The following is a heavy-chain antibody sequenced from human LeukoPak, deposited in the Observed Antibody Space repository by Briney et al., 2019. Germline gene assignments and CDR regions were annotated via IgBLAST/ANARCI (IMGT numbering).Heavy chain of an antibody. CDR1: GFTFSSYA. D-gene: IGHD6-13*01. CDR3: AKDMHSSSWSRVFDY. Sequence: GGSLRLSCAASGFTFSSYAMSWVRQAPGKGLEWVSAISGSGGSTYYADSVKGRFTISRDNSKNTLYLQMNSLRAQDTAVYYCAKDMHSSSWSRVFDYWGQGTLVTVSS. CDR2: ISGSGGST. J-gene: IGHJ4*02. V-gene: IGHV3-23*01.